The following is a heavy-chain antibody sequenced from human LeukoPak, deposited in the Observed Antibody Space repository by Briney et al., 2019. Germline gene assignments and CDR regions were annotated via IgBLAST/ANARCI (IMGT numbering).Heavy chain of an antibody. Sequence: GGSLRLSCAASGFTFSSYWMSWVRQAPGKGLEWVSSISSSSSYIYYADSVKGRFTISRDNAKNSLYLQMNSLRAEDTAVYYCARDPYSTTGWFDPWGQGTLVTVSS. CDR2: ISSSSSYI. J-gene: IGHJ5*02. CDR1: GFTFSSYW. V-gene: IGHV3-21*01. CDR3: ARDPYSTTGWFDP. D-gene: IGHD6-13*01.